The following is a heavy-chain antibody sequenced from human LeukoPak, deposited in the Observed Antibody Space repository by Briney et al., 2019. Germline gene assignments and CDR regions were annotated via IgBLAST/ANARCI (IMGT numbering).Heavy chain of an antibody. CDR3: ARTYCSGGSCGAFDI. CDR2: ISYDGSNK. CDR1: GFTVTSNY. D-gene: IGHD2-15*01. V-gene: IGHV3-30*03. Sequence: PGGSLRLSCAASGFTVTSNYMSWVRQAPGKGLEWVAVISYDGSNKYYADSVKGRFTISRDNSKNTLYLQMNSLRAEDTAVYYCARTYCSGGSCGAFDIWGQGTMVTVSS. J-gene: IGHJ3*02.